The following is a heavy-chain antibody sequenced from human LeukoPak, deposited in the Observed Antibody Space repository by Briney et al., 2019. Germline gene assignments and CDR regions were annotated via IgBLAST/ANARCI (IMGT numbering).Heavy chain of an antibody. V-gene: IGHV4-59*01. CDR1: GGSISSYY. Sequence: SETLSLTCTVSGGSISSYYWSWIRQPPGKGLEWIGYIYYSGSTNYNPSLKSRVTISVDTSKNQFSLKLSSVTAADTAVYYCARDRYSYGYYYYCMDVWGQGTTVTVSS. D-gene: IGHD5-18*01. CDR2: IYYSGST. J-gene: IGHJ6*02. CDR3: ARDRYSYGYYYYCMDV.